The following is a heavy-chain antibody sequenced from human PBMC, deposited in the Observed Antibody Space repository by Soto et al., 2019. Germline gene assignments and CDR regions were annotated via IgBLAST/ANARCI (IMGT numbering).Heavy chain of an antibody. CDR1: GVSFRGYY. CDR2: INHSGST. Sequence: SDTLSLTCAVYGVSFRGYYWSWIRQPPGKGLEWIGEINHSGSTNYNPSLKSRVTISVDTSKNQFSLKLSSVTAADTAVYYCARVGFNWNDDYYGMDVWGQGTTVTVS. V-gene: IGHV4-34*01. J-gene: IGHJ6*02. D-gene: IGHD1-20*01. CDR3: ARVGFNWNDDYYGMDV.